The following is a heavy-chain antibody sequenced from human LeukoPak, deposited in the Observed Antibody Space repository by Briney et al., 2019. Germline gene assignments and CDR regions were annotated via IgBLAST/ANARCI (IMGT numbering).Heavy chain of an antibody. V-gene: IGHV5-51*01. CDR1: EYSFTNYW. D-gene: IGHD3-10*01. CDR2: IYPGDSDT. Sequence: GESLKISCKGSEYSFTNYWIGWVRQMPGKGLEWMGIIYPGDSDTRYSPSFQGQVTISADKSISTAYLQWSSLRASDTAMYFCATYAGSYSKYFQHWGQGTLVTVSS. CDR3: ATYAGSYSKYFQH. J-gene: IGHJ1*01.